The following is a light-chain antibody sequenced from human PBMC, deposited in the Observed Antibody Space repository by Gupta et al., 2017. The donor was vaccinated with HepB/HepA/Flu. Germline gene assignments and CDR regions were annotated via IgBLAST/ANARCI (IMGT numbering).Light chain of an antibody. CDR1: HSVSSN. CDR3: LQYKNWPRT. CDR2: GAS. Sequence: ETLMTQSPATLSVSPRERATLSCRASHSVSSNLASYQQKPGQAPRLLIYGASTRATGIPARFSGSGSGTEFTLTISSLQSEDFAVYYCLQYKNWPRTLGQGTKLEIK. J-gene: IGKJ2*01. V-gene: IGKV3-15*01.